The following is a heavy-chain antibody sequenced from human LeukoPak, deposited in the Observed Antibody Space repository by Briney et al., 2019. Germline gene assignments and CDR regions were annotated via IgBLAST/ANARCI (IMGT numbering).Heavy chain of an antibody. CDR1: GFTFDDYA. D-gene: IGHD6-19*01. CDR2: ISWNSGSI. J-gene: IGHJ4*02. Sequence: GGSLRLSCAASGFTFDDYAMHWVRQAPGKGLERVSGISWNSGSIGYADSVKGRFTISRDNAKNSLYLQMNSLRAEDTALYYCATDISSSGWYDYFDYWGQGTLVTVSS. V-gene: IGHV3-9*01. CDR3: ATDISSSGWYDYFDY.